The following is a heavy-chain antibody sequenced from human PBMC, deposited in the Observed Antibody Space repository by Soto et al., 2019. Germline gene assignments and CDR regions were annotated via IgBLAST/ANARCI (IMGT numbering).Heavy chain of an antibody. D-gene: IGHD3-22*01. V-gene: IGHV3-23*01. CDR3: GANYYDSSGYWHDAFDI. CDR1: GFTFSSYA. Sequence: GGSLRLSCAASGFTFSSYAMSWVRQAPGKGLEWVSAISGSGGSTYYADSVKGRFTISRDNSKNTLYLQMNSLRAEDTAVYYCGANYYDSSGYWHDAFDIWGQGTMVTVSS. J-gene: IGHJ3*02. CDR2: ISGSGGST.